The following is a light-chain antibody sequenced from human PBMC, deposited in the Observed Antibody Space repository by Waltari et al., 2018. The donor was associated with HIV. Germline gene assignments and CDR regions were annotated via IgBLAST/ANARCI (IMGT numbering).Light chain of an antibody. V-gene: IGKV3-20*01. CDR1: RSVSSNY. CDR3: QQYGTSPYT. J-gene: IGKJ2*01. CDR2: AAS. Sequence: ENVLTQSPGTLSLSPGERATLSCRASRSVSSNYLTWYQQRPGQAPRLLIYAASTSATAIPDRFSGSGSETDFTLTISRLEPEDFAVYYCQQYGTSPYTFGQGTKVEI.